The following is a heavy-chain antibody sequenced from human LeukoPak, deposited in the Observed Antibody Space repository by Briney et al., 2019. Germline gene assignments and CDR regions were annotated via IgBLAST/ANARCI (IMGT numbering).Heavy chain of an antibody. V-gene: IGHV1-3*01. CDR1: GYTFTNYA. CDR2: INLGNGNK. CDR3: ARVIHRGELLYGMDV. Sequence: ASVKVSCKASGYTFTNYAMHWVRQAPGQRLEWMGWINLGNGNKRYSQKFQGRVTITRDTSARTAYIELSSLRSEDTAVYYCARVIHRGELLYGMDVWGQGTTVTVSS. J-gene: IGHJ6*02. D-gene: IGHD3-10*01.